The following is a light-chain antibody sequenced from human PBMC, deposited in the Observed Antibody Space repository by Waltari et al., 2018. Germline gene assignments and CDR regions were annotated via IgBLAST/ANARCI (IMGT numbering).Light chain of an antibody. J-gene: IGKJ4*01. V-gene: IGKV1-5*03. CDR2: KTS. CDR3: QQYTTYSLLT. Sequence: DIQMIQSPSTLSASVGDRVTITCRASQNIGSWLAWYQQKPGKVPKLLMFKTSSLEGGVPPRFSGSGSGTEFTLTISSMQPDDFATYYCQQYTTYSLLTFGGGTRVEI. CDR1: QNIGSW.